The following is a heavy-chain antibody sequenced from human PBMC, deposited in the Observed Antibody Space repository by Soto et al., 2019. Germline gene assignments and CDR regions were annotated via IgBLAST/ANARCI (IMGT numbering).Heavy chain of an antibody. Sequence: GGSLRLSCAASGFTFGNYWMDWVRQGPGKGLEWVSRISRDGGITYFADSVKGRFTIFRDNSKNSLYLQMNSLRIEDTALYYCAKLAGGSVSPKVHYDILTGDYYYYGMDVWGQGTTVTVSS. J-gene: IGHJ6*02. CDR1: GFTFGNYW. D-gene: IGHD3-9*01. V-gene: IGHV3-43*02. CDR3: AKLAGGSVSPKVHYDILTGDYYYYGMDV. CDR2: ISRDGGIT.